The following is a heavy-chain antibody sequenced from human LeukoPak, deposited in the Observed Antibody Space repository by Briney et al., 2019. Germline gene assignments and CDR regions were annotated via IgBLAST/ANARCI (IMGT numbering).Heavy chain of an antibody. CDR1: GGSFSGYY. D-gene: IGHD4-11*01. Sequence: SETLSLTCAVYGGSFSGYYWSWIRQPPGKGLEWIGEINHSGSTNYNPSLKSRVTISVDTSKNQFSLKLSSVTAADTAVYYCASDYSNYYYYMDVWGKGTTVTVSS. V-gene: IGHV4-34*01. CDR3: ASDYSNYYYYMDV. CDR2: INHSGST. J-gene: IGHJ6*03.